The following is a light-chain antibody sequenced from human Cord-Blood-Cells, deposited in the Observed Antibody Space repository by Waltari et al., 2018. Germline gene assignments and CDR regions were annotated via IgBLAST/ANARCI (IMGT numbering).Light chain of an antibody. Sequence: DIQMTQSPSSLSASVGDRVTITCRASQSISSYLNWYQHKPGKAPKLLIDAASSLKSGVPSRFGGSGSGTDFTLTISRLQPEDFATYCCQRSYTTPRTFGQGTKVEIK. V-gene: IGKV1-39*01. CDR3: QRSYTTPRT. J-gene: IGKJ1*01. CDR2: AAS. CDR1: QSISSY.